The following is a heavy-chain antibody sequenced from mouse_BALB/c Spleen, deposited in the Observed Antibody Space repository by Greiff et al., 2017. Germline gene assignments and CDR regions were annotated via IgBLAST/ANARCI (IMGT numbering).Heavy chain of an antibody. V-gene: IGHV1S81*02. CDR1: GYTFTSYY. CDR3: TRLDYYGSTYYAMDY. D-gene: IGHD1-1*01. CDR2: INPSNGGT. J-gene: IGHJ4*01. Sequence: VQLVESGAELVKPGASVKLSCKASGYTFTSYYMYWVKQRPGQGLEWIGEINPSNGGTNFNEKFKSKATLTVDKSSSTAYMQLSSLTSEDSAVYYCTRLDYYGSTYYAMDYWGQGTSVTVSS.